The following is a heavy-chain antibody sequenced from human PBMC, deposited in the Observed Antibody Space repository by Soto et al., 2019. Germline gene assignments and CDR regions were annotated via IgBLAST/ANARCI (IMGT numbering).Heavy chain of an antibody. CDR2: IYHSGST. Sequence: SETLSLTCAVSGGSISSGGYSWSWIRQPPGKGLEWIGYIYHSGSTYYNPSLKSRVTISVDRSKNQFSLKLSSVTAADTAVYYCARVYSEGPVDCFDPWGQGTLVTVS. CDR3: ARVYSEGPVDCFDP. V-gene: IGHV4-30-2*01. J-gene: IGHJ5*02. CDR1: GGSISSGGYS. D-gene: IGHD2-15*01.